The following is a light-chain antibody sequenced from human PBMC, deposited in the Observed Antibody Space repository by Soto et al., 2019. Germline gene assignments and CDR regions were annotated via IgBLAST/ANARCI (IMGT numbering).Light chain of an antibody. CDR3: QQYNSYSLT. CDR2: DAS. Sequence: DIQMTKSPSTLSASVGDRVTITCRASQSISSWLAWYQQKPGKAPKLLIYDASSLESGVPSRFSGSGSGTEFTLTISSLQPDDLATYYCQQYNSYSLTFGQGTRLEIK. J-gene: IGKJ5*01. CDR1: QSISSW. V-gene: IGKV1-5*01.